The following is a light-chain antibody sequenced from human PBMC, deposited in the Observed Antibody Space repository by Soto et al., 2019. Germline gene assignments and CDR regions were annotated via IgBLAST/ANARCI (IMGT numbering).Light chain of an antibody. Sequence: DIQMTQSPSSLSASVGDRVTITCRASQSISSYLNWYQQKPGKVPKLLIYTASTFQSGVPSRFSGSGSGTDFTLTISSLQPEDFATYYCQQSYSTPRTFGQGTRWISN. CDR2: TAS. J-gene: IGKJ1*01. CDR3: QQSYSTPRT. V-gene: IGKV1-39*01. CDR1: QSISSY.